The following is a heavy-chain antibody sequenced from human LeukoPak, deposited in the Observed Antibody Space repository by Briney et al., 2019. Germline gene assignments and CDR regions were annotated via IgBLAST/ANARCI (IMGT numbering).Heavy chain of an antibody. CDR1: GFTFSHHY. Sequence: PGGSLRLSCAASGFTFSHHYMDWVRQAPGKGLEWVGRTRNKANSYTTEYAASVKGRLTISRDDSKHSLYLQMTSLKTEDTAVYYCASGSSSSWEFDYWGQGTLVTVSS. J-gene: IGHJ4*02. CDR2: TRNKANSYTT. V-gene: IGHV3-72*01. D-gene: IGHD6-13*01. CDR3: ASGSSSSWEFDY.